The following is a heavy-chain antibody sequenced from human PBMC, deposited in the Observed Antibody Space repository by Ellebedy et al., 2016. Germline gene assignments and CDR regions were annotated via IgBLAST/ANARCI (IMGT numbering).Heavy chain of an antibody. V-gene: IGHV3-21*01. Sequence: GGSLRLSCAASGFTFSTYSMNWVRQAPGKGLEWVSSISSIGSYIYYADSVKGRFTISRDNAKNSLYLQVNSLRAEDTAVYYCAREVDMGGMDVWGQGTTVTVSS. CDR2: ISSIGSYI. D-gene: IGHD5-12*01. CDR3: AREVDMGGMDV. CDR1: GFTFSTYS. J-gene: IGHJ6*02.